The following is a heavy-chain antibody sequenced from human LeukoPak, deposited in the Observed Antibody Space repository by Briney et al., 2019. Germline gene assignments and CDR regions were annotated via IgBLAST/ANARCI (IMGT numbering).Heavy chain of an antibody. CDR2: IYYSGST. J-gene: IGHJ6*03. Sequence: SETLSLTCTVSGGSISSSSYYWGWIRQPPGKGLEWIGSIYYSGSTYYNPSLKSRVTISVDTSKDQFSLKVNSVTAADTAVYYCARVYDSGSQAYFYYMDVWGKGTTVTISS. D-gene: IGHD3-10*01. CDR1: GGSISSSSYY. V-gene: IGHV4-39*07. CDR3: ARVYDSGSQAYFYYMDV.